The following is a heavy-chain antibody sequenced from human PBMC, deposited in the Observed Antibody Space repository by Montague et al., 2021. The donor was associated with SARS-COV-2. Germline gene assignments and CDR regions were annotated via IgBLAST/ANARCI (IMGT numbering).Heavy chain of an antibody. CDR3: ARHSGRDTIFGVVIIPDAFDI. V-gene: IGHV4-34*01. CDR1: GGSFSGYY. CDR2: INHSGST. D-gene: IGHD3-3*01. Sequence: SETLSLTCSVSGGSFSGYYWSWIRQPPGKGLEWIGEINHSGSTYYNPSLKSRVTISVDTSKNQFSLKLSSVTAADTAVYYCARHSGRDTIFGVVIIPDAFDIWGQGTMVTVSS. J-gene: IGHJ3*02.